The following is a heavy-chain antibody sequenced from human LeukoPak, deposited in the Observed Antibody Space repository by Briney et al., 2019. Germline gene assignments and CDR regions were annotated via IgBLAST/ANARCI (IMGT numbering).Heavy chain of an antibody. J-gene: IGHJ5*02. CDR3: ARPLLYYYGSETYFWFDL. V-gene: IGHV3-7*01. Sequence: PGGSLRLSCAASGFTFTTYWMGWVRQAPGKGPEWVASIKQDGNEKHYVDSVKGRFTISRDSAENTLYLQMKSLKAEDTAFYYCARPLLYYYGSETYFWFDLWGQGTLVTVSS. CDR2: IKQDGNEK. CDR1: GFTFTTYW. D-gene: IGHD3-10*01.